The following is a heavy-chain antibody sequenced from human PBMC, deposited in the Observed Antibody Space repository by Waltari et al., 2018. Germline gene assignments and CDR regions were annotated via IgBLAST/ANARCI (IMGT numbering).Heavy chain of an antibody. CDR3: AKQVAGSGWYLG. D-gene: IGHD6-19*01. CDR1: GFTFSSYG. V-gene: IGHV3-33*03. Sequence: QVQLVESGGGVVQPGGSLRLSCAASGFTFSSYGMHWVRQAPGKGLEWIGEVNYGGTTNYNPSLKSRITVSIDTSNNQFSLNLNSVTAADTAVYYCAKQVAGSGWYLGWGQGTLVSVSS. J-gene: IGHJ4*02. CDR2: VNYGGTTN.